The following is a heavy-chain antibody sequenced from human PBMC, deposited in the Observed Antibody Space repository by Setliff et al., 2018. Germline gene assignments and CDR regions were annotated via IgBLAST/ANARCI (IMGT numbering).Heavy chain of an antibody. CDR3: ARSDHLVVDGFDV. J-gene: IGHJ3*01. Sequence: GASVKVSCKASGYTFTGYYMHWVRQAPGHGLEWMGWINPKTGGTNLAQKFQGWVSMTRDTSITTAYMELSMLTSDDMAVYFCARSDHLVVDGFDVWGQGTMVTVSS. CDR1: GYTFTGYY. V-gene: IGHV1-2*04. D-gene: IGHD3-16*01. CDR2: INPKTGGT.